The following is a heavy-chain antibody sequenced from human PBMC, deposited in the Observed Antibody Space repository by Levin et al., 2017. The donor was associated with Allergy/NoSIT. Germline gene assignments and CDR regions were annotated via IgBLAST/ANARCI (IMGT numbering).Heavy chain of an antibody. CDR2: IHYSGNT. V-gene: IGHV4-59*01. D-gene: IGHD4-17*01. CDR1: GGSLSDYY. Sequence: SETLSLTCTISGGSLSDYYWSWIRQPPGKGLEWIGYIHYSGNTNYNHNPSLRSRLTILVDTSKNQFSLNLISVTAADTAVYYCAREKGASRSLDYWGQGTLVTVSS. J-gene: IGHJ4*02. CDR3: AREKGASRSLDY.